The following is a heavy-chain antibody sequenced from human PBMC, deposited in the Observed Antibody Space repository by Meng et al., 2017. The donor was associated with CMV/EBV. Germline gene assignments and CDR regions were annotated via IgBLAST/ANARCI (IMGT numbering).Heavy chain of an antibody. V-gene: IGHV3-13*01. CDR3: ARLGGSDAFDI. CDR1: GFTFSSYD. CDR2: IGTAGDT. D-gene: IGHD3-16*01. Sequence: GESLKISCAASGFTFSSYDIHWVRQATGKGLEWVSAIGTAGDTYYPGSVKGRFTISRENAKNSLNLQMNSLRAGDTAVYYCARLGGSDAFDIWGQGTMVTVSS. J-gene: IGHJ3*02.